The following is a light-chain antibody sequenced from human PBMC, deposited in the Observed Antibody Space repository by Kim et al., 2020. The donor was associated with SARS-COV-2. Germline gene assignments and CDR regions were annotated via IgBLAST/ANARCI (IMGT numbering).Light chain of an antibody. Sequence: SASVGDRVTITCRASQSISSYLNWYQQKPGKAPKLLIYAASSLQSGVTSRFSGSGSGTDFTLTISSLQPEDFATYYCQQSYSTQYTFGQGTKLEI. V-gene: IGKV1-39*01. CDR3: QQSYSTQYT. J-gene: IGKJ2*01. CDR1: QSISSY. CDR2: AAS.